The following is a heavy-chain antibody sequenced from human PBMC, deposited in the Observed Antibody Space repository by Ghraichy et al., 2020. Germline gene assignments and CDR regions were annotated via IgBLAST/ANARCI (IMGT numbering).Heavy chain of an antibody. CDR2: IYYSGST. Sequence: SETLSLTCTVSGGSISSTSYYWGWIRQPPGKGLEWIGSIYYSGSTYYNPSLKSRVTISVDTSKNQFSLKLSSVTAADTAVYYCARRKNRGIFDYWGQGTLVTVSS. CDR3: ARRKNRGIFDY. CDR1: GGSISSTSYY. J-gene: IGHJ4*02. D-gene: IGHD1-26*01. V-gene: IGHV4-39*01.